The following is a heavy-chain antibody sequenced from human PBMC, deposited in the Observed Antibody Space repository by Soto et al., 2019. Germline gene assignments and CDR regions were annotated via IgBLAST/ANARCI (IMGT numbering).Heavy chain of an antibody. J-gene: IGHJ2*01. D-gene: IGHD4-17*01. CDR3: ARPDFGDYWYFDL. Sequence: QDQLVQSGAEVKTPGSSVKVSCKAFGGPFSSHTFSWVRQAPGQGLEWMGRIIPALGTTTYAQKFQGSVTITADESVTTVYMELNSLSTADTAVYSCARPDFGDYWYFDLWGRGTLVTVSS. CDR1: GGPFSSHT. V-gene: IGHV1-69*08. CDR2: IIPALGTT.